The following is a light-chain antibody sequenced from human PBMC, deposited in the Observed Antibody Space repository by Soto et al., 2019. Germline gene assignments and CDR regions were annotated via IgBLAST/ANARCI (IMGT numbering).Light chain of an antibody. V-gene: IGKV3-20*01. J-gene: IGKJ1*01. CDR3: QQYGSSPWT. CDR2: GAS. Sequence: EIVLTQSPGTLCLSPGERATLSCRASQSVSSSFLAWYQQKPGQAPRLLIYGASIRATGIPDRFSGSGSGTDFTLTISRVEPEDFAVYYCQQYGSSPWTFGQGTKVEIK. CDR1: QSVSSSF.